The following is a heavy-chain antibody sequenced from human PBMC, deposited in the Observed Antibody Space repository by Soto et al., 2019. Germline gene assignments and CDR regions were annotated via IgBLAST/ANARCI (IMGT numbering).Heavy chain of an antibody. D-gene: IGHD6-6*01. CDR2: INAHSGGT. CDR3: AKDLTRQLAYWLDP. CDR1: GFSFTGYY. Sequence: RASVKVSCKASGFSFTGYYIHWLRQAPGQGLEWMGWINAHSGGTEYAQKFQGRVTLTRDTSIATAYLTLTSLTSDDTALYYCAKDLTRQLAYWLDPWGRGTQVTVSS. V-gene: IGHV1-2*02. J-gene: IGHJ5*02.